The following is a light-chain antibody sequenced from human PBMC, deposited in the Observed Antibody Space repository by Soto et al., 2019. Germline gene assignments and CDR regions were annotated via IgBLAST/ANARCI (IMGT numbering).Light chain of an antibody. J-gene: IGKJ2*01. Sequence: EVVMTQSPATLSVSPGERATLSCRASQGVSSNLAWYQQRPGQPPRLLMYGATTRATGVPARFSGSGSGTEFTLTISSLQSEDFAVYYCQQYDNWPPMYTFGQGTSLEIK. CDR3: QQYDNWPPMYT. CDR1: QGVSSN. V-gene: IGKV3-15*01. CDR2: GAT.